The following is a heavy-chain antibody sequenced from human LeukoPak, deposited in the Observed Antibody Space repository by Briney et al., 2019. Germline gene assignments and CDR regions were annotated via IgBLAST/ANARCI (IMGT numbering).Heavy chain of an antibody. V-gene: IGHV3-48*03. CDR3: AELGITMIGGV. D-gene: IGHD3-10*02. Sequence: GGSLRLSCAASGFTFSSYEMNWVRQAPGKVLEWVLYISSSGSTIYYADSVKGRFTISRDNAKNSLYLQMNSLRAEDTAVYYCAELGITMIGGVWGKGTTVTISS. CDR1: GFTFSSYE. J-gene: IGHJ6*04. CDR2: ISSSGSTI.